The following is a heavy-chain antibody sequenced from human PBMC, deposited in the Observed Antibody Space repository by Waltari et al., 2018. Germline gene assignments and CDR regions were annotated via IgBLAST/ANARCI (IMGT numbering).Heavy chain of an antibody. J-gene: IGHJ3*02. D-gene: IGHD2-21*02. V-gene: IGHV4-4*02. CDR1: CGSVTSSHC. CDR3: ARREYCGGDCYSRSSAFDI. CDR2: INHSGST. Sequence: QVQLQESGPGLVKPSGTLSLTCAVSCGSVTSSHCWSWVRQPPGQGLEWIWEINHSGSTNYNPSLKSRVTISVDTSKNQFSLKLSSVTAADTAVYYCARREYCGGDCYSRSSAFDIWGQGTMVTVAS.